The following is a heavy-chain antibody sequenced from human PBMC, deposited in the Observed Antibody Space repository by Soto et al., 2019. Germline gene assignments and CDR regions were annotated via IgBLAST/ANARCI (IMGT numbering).Heavy chain of an antibody. D-gene: IGHD3-22*01. CDR3: AKYYYDSSGYYSDYYGMDV. CDR1: GGTFSSYA. J-gene: IGHJ6*02. CDR2: IIPIFGTA. Sequence: SVKVSCKASGGTFSSYAISWVRQAPGQGLEWMGGIIPIFGTANYAQKFQGRVTITADESTSTAYMELSSLRSEDTAVYYCAKYYYDSSGYYSDYYGMDVWGQGTTVTVSS. V-gene: IGHV1-69*13.